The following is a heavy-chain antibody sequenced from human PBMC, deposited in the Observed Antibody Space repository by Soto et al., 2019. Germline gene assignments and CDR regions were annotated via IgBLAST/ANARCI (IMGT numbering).Heavy chain of an antibody. CDR3: TTRFFCSGGSCYSEGGYYYYGMDV. J-gene: IGHJ6*02. Sequence: PGGSLRLSCAASGFTFSNAWINWVRQAPGKGLEWVGRIKSKSDGGTTDYAAPVKGRFAISRDDSKNSVYLQMNSLKTEDTAVYYCTTRFFCSGGSCYSEGGYYYYGMDVWGQGTTVTVSS. CDR2: IKSKSDGGTT. CDR1: GFTFSNAW. V-gene: IGHV3-15*07. D-gene: IGHD2-15*01.